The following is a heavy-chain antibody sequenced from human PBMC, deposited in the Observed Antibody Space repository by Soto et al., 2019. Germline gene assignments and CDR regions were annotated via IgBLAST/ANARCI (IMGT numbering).Heavy chain of an antibody. D-gene: IGHD6-6*01. Sequence: QVQLVQSGAEVKKPGSSVKVSCKASGGTFSSYAISWVRQAPGQGLEWMGGIIPIFGTANYAQKFQGRVTITADESTSTAYMELSSLRSEDTAVYYCATDEQLVGYYYYYGMDVWGQGTTVTVSS. CDR2: IIPIFGTA. CDR3: ATDEQLVGYYYYYGMDV. V-gene: IGHV1-69*01. J-gene: IGHJ6*02. CDR1: GGTFSSYA.